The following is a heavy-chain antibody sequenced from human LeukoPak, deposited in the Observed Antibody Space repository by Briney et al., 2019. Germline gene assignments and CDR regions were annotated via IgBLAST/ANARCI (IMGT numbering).Heavy chain of an antibody. CDR1: GGSVSSGSYY. V-gene: IGHV4-61*01. Sequence: SETLSLTCTVSGGSVSSGSYYWSWIRQPPGKGLEWIGYIYYSGSTNYNPSLKSRVTISVDTSKNQFSLKLSSVTAADTAVYYCARDHGVRSYYDSSGLDYWGQGTLVTVSS. D-gene: IGHD3-22*01. CDR2: IYYSGST. J-gene: IGHJ4*02. CDR3: ARDHGVRSYYDSSGLDY.